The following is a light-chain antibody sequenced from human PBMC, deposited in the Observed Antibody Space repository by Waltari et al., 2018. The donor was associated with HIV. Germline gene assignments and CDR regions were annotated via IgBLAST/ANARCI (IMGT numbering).Light chain of an antibody. CDR2: QDT. J-gene: IGLJ2*01. CDR3: QSAHNSDVI. Sequence: HELPQPPPVTVHPGPTSRTMCTCDNLPRHYVYWYPQKAGQAPVMTIFQDTKKPADIPARFSASSAGTTDTLTISGVQAEDEADYFCQSAHNSDVIFGGGTKLTVL. CDR1: NLPRHY. V-gene: IGLV3-25*03.